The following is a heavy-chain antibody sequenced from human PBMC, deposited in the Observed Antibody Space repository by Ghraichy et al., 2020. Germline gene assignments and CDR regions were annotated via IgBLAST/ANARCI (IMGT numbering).Heavy chain of an antibody. D-gene: IGHD6-13*01. CDR1: GGSISSYY. V-gene: IGHV4-4*09. CDR2: IYTSGST. CDR3: ARLGQLMGRFDP. Sequence: SQTLSLTCTVSGGSISSYYWSWIRQPPGKGLEWIGYIYTSGSTNYNPSLKSRVTISVDTSKNQFSLKLSSVTAADTAVYYCARLGQLMGRFDPWGQGTLVTVSS. J-gene: IGHJ5*02.